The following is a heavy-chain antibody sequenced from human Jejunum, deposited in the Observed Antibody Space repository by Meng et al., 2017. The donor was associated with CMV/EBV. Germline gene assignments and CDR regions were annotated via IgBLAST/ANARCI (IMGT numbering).Heavy chain of an antibody. CDR2: MYYSGST. D-gene: IGHD1-26*01. J-gene: IGHJ5*02. CDR1: GGSISSSTYF. V-gene: IGHV4-39*07. CDR3: ARGKDLYSWFDP. Sequence: CTVSGGSISSSTYFWGWIRQPPGKGLEWIGSMYYSGSTYYNPSLKSRVTISVDTSKNQFSLKLSSVTAADTAVYYCARGKDLYSWFDPWGQGTLVTVSS.